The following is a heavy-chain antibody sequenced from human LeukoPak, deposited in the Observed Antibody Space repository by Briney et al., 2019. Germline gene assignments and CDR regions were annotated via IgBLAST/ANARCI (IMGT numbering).Heavy chain of an antibody. D-gene: IGHD3-22*01. CDR3: AGGTYYYDSSGYYPNDY. V-gene: IGHV3-11*01. CDR2: ISSSGSTI. Sequence: GGSLRLSCAASGFTFSDYYMSWIRQAPGKGLEWVSYISSSGSTIYYADSVKGRFTISRDDAKNSLYLQMNSLRAEDTAVYYCAGGTYYYDSSGYYPNDYWGQGTLVTVSS. J-gene: IGHJ4*02. CDR1: GFTFSDYY.